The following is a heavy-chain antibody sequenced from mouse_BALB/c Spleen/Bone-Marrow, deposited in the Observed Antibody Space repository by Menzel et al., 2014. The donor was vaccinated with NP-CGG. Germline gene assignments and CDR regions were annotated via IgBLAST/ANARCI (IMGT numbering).Heavy chain of an antibody. Sequence: EVHLVESGPELVKPGASVKVSCKASGYTFTSFVMHWVKQKPGQGLEWIGYINPDNDGTKYNEKFKGKATLTSDKSSTTSYMELSSRTPEDSAVYYGARTMIYFYDMDYWGQGTSVTVSS. V-gene: IGHV1-14*01. CDR3: ARTMIYFYDMDY. CDR2: INPDNDGT. CDR1: GYTFTSFV. D-gene: IGHD2-4*01. J-gene: IGHJ4*01.